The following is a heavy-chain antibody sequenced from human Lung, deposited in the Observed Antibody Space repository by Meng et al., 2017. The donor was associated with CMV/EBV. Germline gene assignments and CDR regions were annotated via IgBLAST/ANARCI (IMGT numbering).Heavy chain of an antibody. CDR1: GFTFSISW. J-gene: IGHJ4*02. CDR3: ARNLRTPEY. D-gene: IGHD4-17*01. Sequence: GESXKISCAAPGFTFSISWMSWVRQAPGKGLEWVASIKEDGSEEHYVDSVKGRFTISRDNAKNSVYLQMNTLRAEDTAVYYCARNLRTPEYWGQGTLVTVSS. V-gene: IGHV3-7*01. CDR2: IKEDGSEE.